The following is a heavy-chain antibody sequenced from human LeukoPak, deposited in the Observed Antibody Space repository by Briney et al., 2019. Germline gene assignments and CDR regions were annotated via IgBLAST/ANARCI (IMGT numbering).Heavy chain of an antibody. CDR2: INHSGST. J-gene: IGHJ5*02. CDR3: ARGPNWNYHDWFDP. V-gene: IGHV4-34*01. D-gene: IGHD1-7*01. Sequence: SETLSLTCAVYGGSFSGYYWSWIRQPPGKGLEWIGEINHSGSTNYNPSLKSRVTISVDTSKNQFSLKLSSVTAADTAVYYCARGPNWNYHDWFDPWGQGTLVTVSS. CDR1: GGSFSGYY.